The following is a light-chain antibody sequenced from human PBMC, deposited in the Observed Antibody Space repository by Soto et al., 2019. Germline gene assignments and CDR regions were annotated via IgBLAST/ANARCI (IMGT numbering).Light chain of an antibody. CDR1: QSISGY. CDR3: QESSSIPKT. V-gene: IGKV1-39*01. Sequence: DIQMTQSPSSLSASVGDRVTITCRASQSISGYLNWYQQKPGKAPKLLIYAASSLQSGVPSRFSGSGSGTDFTLTISSLQPEDFATYYCQESSSIPKTFGQGTKVEI. CDR2: AAS. J-gene: IGKJ1*01.